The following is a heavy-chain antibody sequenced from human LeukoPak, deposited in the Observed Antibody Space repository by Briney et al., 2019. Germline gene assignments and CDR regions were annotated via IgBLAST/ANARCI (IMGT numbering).Heavy chain of an antibody. Sequence: SETLSLTCTVSGGSISSGSYYWGWIRQPPGKGLEWIGSIFYSGNTYYNASLKSRVTISVDTSKNHFSLKLSSVTSADTAVYYCARRSSGGGLFDYWCQGTLVNVSS. CDR1: GGSISSGSYY. CDR3: ARRSSGGGLFDY. V-gene: IGHV4-39*02. D-gene: IGHD6-19*01. CDR2: IFYSGNT. J-gene: IGHJ4*02.